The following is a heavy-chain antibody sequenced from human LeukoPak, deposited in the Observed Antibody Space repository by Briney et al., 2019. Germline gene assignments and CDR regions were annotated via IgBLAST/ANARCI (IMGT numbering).Heavy chain of an antibody. CDR3: ARVRYSYGHRPSVVTAPFFFDY. D-gene: IGHD5-18*01. J-gene: IGHJ4*02. CDR2: INPNSGGT. CDR1: GYTFTDYY. Sequence: ASVKVSCKASGYTFTDYYMHWVRQAPGQGLEWMGWINPNSGGTNYAQKFQGRVTMTRDTSISTAYMELSRLRSDDTAVYYCARVRYSYGHRPSVVTAPFFFDYWGQGTLVTVSS. V-gene: IGHV1-2*02.